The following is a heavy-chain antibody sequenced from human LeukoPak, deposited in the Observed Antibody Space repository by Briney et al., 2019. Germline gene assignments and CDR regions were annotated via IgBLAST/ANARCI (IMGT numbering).Heavy chain of an antibody. Sequence: PGGSLRLSCAAFGFTVSVNYMSWVRQVPGKGLECVSVIYSGGNTYYADSVKGRFTISRDNSKNTLYLQMKSLRAEDTAVYYCARSNSGYSQSPYYYYYYYMDVWGKGTTVTISS. CDR3: ARSNSGYSQSPYYYYYYYMDV. V-gene: IGHV3-66*01. CDR2: IYSGGNT. CDR1: GFTVSVNY. J-gene: IGHJ6*03. D-gene: IGHD5-12*01.